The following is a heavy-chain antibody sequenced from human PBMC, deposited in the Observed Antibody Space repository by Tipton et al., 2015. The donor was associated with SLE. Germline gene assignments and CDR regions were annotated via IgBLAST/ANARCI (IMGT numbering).Heavy chain of an antibody. J-gene: IGHJ4*02. V-gene: IGHV4-34*01. Sequence: TLSLTCAVYGGSFSGYYWSWIRQPPGKGLEWIGEINHSGSTNYNPSLKSRVTISVDTSKNQFSLKLRSVTAADTAVYYCARQDYLFDYWGQGTLVTVSS. CDR2: INHSGST. CDR3: ARQDYLFDY. D-gene: IGHD4-11*01. CDR1: GGSFSGYY.